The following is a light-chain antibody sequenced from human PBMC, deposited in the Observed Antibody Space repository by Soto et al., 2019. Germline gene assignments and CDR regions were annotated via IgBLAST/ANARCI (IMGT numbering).Light chain of an antibody. CDR3: QKYDSAPFT. CDR2: GAS. CDR1: QGIGTY. J-gene: IGKJ3*01. Sequence: DIQMTQSPSSLSASVGDRVTITCRASQGIGTYLAWYRQKPGRVPNLLIYGASTLQSGVPSRFGGSGSGTDFTLTISGLQPEDVATYYCQKYDSAPFTFGPGTKVDL. V-gene: IGKV1-27*01.